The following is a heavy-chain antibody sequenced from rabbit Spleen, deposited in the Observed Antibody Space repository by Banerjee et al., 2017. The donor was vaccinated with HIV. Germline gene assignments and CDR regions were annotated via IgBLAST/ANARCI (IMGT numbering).Heavy chain of an antibody. CDR3: AREVLYAAYAGFGDATIYYFDL. Sequence: QSLEESGGGLVKPGGTLTLTCKASGFSFSTNYYMCWVRQAPGKGLELIACIFIGSGNTYYASWVNGRFSISRSTSLNTVTLQMTSPTAADTATYFCAREVLYAAYAGFGDATIYYFDLWGPGTLVTVS. CDR1: GFSFSTNYY. J-gene: IGHJ4*01. CDR2: IFIGSGNT. D-gene: IGHD6-1*01. V-gene: IGHV1S43*01.